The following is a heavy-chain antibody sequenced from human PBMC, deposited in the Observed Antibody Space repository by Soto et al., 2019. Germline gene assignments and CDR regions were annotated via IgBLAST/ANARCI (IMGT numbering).Heavy chain of an antibody. V-gene: IGHV3-48*03. Sequence: PGGSLRLSCAASGFTFSSYEMNWVRQAPGKGLEWVSYISSSGSTIYYADSVKGRFTISRDNAKNSLYLQMNSLRAEDTAVYYCASDFWSGYLLRAYYYYGMDVWGQGTTVTVSS. CDR2: ISSSGSTI. CDR1: GFTFSSYE. D-gene: IGHD3-3*01. CDR3: ASDFWSGYLLRAYYYYGMDV. J-gene: IGHJ6*02.